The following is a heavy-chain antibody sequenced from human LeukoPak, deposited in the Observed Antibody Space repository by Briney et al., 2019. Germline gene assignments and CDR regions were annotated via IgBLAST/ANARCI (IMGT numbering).Heavy chain of an antibody. CDR1: GFTFSSYA. CDR3: ARHLNYYLDY. J-gene: IGHJ4*02. D-gene: IGHD3-10*01. V-gene: IGHV3-23*01. CDR2: ISGSGGST. Sequence: GGSPRLSCAASGFTFSSYATSWVRQAPGKGLEWVSAISGSGGSTYYADSVKGRFTISRDNSKNTLYLQMNSLRAEDTAVYYCARHLNYYLDYWGQGTLVTVSS.